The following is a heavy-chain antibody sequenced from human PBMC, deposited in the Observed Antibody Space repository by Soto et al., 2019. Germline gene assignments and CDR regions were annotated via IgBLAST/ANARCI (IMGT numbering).Heavy chain of an antibody. CDR1: GASIRSNNR. CDR2: IFHSGST. CDR3: ARVYSGSYSDS. D-gene: IGHD1-26*01. V-gene: IGHV4-4*02. Sequence: QVQLQESGPGLVKPSGTLSLTCAVSGASIRSNNRWSWVRQPPGKGLEWIGEIFHSGSTNYNPSLKTRLIISVDKSKNKFSLKLSSVTAADTAVYYCARVYSGSYSDSWGRGTLVTVSS. J-gene: IGHJ4*02.